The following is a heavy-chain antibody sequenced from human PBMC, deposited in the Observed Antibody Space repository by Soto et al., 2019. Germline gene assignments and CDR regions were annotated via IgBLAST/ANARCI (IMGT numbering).Heavy chain of an antibody. CDR1: GGSISSGGYY. V-gene: IGHV4-31*03. D-gene: IGHD2-2*01. CDR3: ARGYCSSTSCYSNRPPSYGMDV. J-gene: IGHJ6*02. Sequence: QVQLQESGPGLVKPSQTLSLTCTVSGGSISSGGYYWSWIRQHPGKGLEWIGYIYYSGSTYYNPSLQSRVTISVDTSKNQFSLKLSSVTAADTAVYYCARGYCSSTSCYSNRPPSYGMDVWGQGTTVTVSS. CDR2: IYYSGST.